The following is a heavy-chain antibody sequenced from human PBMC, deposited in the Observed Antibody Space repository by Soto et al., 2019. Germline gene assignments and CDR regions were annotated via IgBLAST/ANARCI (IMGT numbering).Heavy chain of an antibody. CDR1: GYTFTSYG. D-gene: IGHD1-7*01. J-gene: IGHJ5*02. Sequence: GASVKVSCKASGYTFTSYGISWVRQAPGQGLEWMGWISAYNGNTNYAQKLQGRVTMTTDTSTSTAYMELRSLRSDDTAVYYCARDRIYNWNYGFNWFDPWGQGTLVTVS. CDR3: ARDRIYNWNYGFNWFDP. CDR2: ISAYNGNT. V-gene: IGHV1-18*01.